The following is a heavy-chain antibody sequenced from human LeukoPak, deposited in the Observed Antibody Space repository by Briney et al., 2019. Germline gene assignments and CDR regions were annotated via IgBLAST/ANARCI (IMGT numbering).Heavy chain of an antibody. D-gene: IGHD3-22*01. Sequence: GGSLRLSCAASGFTFSSYAMSWVRQAPGKGLEWVSAISGSGGSTYYADSVKGRFTISRDNSKNTLYLQMNSLRAEDTAVYYRAKDANYYDSSGYHYWGQGTLVTVSS. V-gene: IGHV3-23*01. CDR2: ISGSGGST. J-gene: IGHJ4*02. CDR1: GFTFSSYA. CDR3: AKDANYYDSSGYHY.